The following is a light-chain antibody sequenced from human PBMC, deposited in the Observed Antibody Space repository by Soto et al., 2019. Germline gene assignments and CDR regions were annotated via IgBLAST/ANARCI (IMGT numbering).Light chain of an antibody. CDR3: SSYTSSSTYV. CDR1: SSDVGGYNY. CDR2: DVS. V-gene: IGLV2-14*01. Sequence: QSALTQPASVSGSPGQSITISCTGTSSDVGGYNYVSWYQQHPGKAPKHMIYDVSNRPSGVSNRFSGSKSGNTASLTISGLQAEDEADYSCSSYTSSSTYVFGTGTKLTVL. J-gene: IGLJ1*01.